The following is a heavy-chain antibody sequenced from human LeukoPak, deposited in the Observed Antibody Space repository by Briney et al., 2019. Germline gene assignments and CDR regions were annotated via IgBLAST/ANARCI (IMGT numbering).Heavy chain of an antibody. J-gene: IGHJ4*02. CDR2: IYHSGST. V-gene: IGHV4-38-2*01. Sequence: PSETLSLTCAVSGYSISSGYYWGWIRQPPGKGLEWIGSIYHSGSTYYNPSLKSRVTISVDTSKNQFSLKLSSVTAADTAVYYCAGGGYDILTGFDYWGQGTLVTVSS. CDR3: AGGGYDILTGFDY. CDR1: GYSISSGYY. D-gene: IGHD3-9*01.